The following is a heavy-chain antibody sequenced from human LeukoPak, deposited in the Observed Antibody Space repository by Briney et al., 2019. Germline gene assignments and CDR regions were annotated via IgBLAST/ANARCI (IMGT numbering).Heavy chain of an antibody. J-gene: IGHJ4*02. D-gene: IGHD2-21*02. CDR2: IYYSGST. Sequence: PSETLSLTCTVSGGSISSNSYYWGWIRQPPGKGLEWIGSIYYSGSTYYNPPLKSRVTISVDTSKNQFSLTLSSVTAADTAVYYCARDRGYCGGDCYANDYWGQGTLVIVSS. V-gene: IGHV4-39*07. CDR1: GGSISSNSYY. CDR3: ARDRGYCGGDCYANDY.